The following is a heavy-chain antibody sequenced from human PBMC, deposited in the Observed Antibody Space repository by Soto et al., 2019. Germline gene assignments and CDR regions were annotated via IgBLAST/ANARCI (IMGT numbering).Heavy chain of an antibody. CDR1: GYTFTSYG. CDR2: ISAYNGNT. D-gene: IGHD5-18*01. CDR3: ARDGYSSAHYYYYYGMDV. Sequence: ASVKVSCKASGYTFTSYGISWVRQAPGQGLEWMGWISAYNGNTNYAQKLQGRVTMTTDTSTSTAYMEPRSLRSDDTAVYYCARDGYSSAHYYYYYGMDVWRQGTTVTVSS. V-gene: IGHV1-18*04. J-gene: IGHJ6*02.